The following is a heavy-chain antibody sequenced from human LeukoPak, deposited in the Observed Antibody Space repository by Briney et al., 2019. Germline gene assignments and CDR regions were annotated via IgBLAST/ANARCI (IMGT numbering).Heavy chain of an antibody. Sequence: GGSLRLSCAASGFTFSNAWVSWVRQAPGKGLEWVGLIKSKTDGRTTDYASRVKGRFTISRADSKNTLYLQMNSLKTEDTAVDYCTTDVDTANDYWGQGTLVTVSS. CDR3: TTDVDTANDY. CDR2: IKSKTDGRTT. J-gene: IGHJ4*02. CDR1: GFTFSNAW. D-gene: IGHD5-18*01. V-gene: IGHV3-15*01.